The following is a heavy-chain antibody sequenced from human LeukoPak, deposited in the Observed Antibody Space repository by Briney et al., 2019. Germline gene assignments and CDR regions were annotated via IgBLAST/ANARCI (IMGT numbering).Heavy chain of an antibody. CDR2: INPNSGGT. CDR3: AREGYTSGFPFDI. CDR1: GYTFTGHY. J-gene: IGHJ3*02. Sequence: ASVKVSCKASGYTFTGHYIHWVRQAPGQGFEWMGWINPNSGGTNYAQKFQDRVTITRDTSIRTAYVELNRLKSDDSAVYYCAREGYTSGFPFDIWGQGTMVTVSS. V-gene: IGHV1-2*02. D-gene: IGHD6-19*01.